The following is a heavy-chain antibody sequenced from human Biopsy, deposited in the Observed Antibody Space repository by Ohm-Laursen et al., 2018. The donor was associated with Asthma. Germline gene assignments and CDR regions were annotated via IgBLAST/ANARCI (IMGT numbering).Heavy chain of an antibody. CDR3: VKDTLIDSKNYYTFEV. V-gene: IGHV3-23*01. CDR1: GFSFSSYA. J-gene: IGHJ3*01. Sequence: SLRLSCAASGFSFSSYAMSWVRQAPGKGLEWVSGHSGRGAKTYYADSVKGRFTISRDNSKNTLYLQMITLRAEDTAVYYCVKDTLIDSKNYYTFEVWGQGTMVTVSS. D-gene: IGHD3-22*01. CDR2: HSGRGAKT.